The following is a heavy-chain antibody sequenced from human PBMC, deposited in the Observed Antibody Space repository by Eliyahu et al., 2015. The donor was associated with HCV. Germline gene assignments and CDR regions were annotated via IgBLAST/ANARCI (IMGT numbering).Heavy chain of an antibody. CDR2: ISWNSDTI. V-gene: IGHV3-9*01. J-gene: IGHJ6*02. D-gene: IGHD3-10*01. Sequence: EVQLVESGGGLVQPGRSXRLSCVASGXIFDGXAMHWVRQVPGKGLEWVSSISWNSDTIRYADSVKGRFTISRDSAKNSLYLQMNGLRPDDTALYYCAKCGSPYYYSYGMDVWGQGTTVTVSS. CDR3: AKCGSPYYYSYGMDV. CDR1: GXIFDGXA.